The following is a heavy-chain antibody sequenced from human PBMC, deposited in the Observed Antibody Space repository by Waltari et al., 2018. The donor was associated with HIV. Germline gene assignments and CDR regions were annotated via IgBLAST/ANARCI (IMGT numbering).Heavy chain of an antibody. D-gene: IGHD2-2*02. CDR1: GYSFTTYY. CDR3: ARETVDIPHGFDI. Sequence: QAQLVQSGAEVRTPGASVKGSCKASGYSFTTYYIHWVRQAPGQGLEWMGVINPSGGSTTFAQKIEGRVAMTGDTSTSTVYMELRSLTYADTAVYYCARETVDIPHGFDIWGQGTLVTVSS. V-gene: IGHV1-46*01. J-gene: IGHJ3*02. CDR2: INPSGGST.